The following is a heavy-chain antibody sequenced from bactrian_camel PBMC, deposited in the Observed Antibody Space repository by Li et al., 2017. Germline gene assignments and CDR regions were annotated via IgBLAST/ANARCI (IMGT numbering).Heavy chain of an antibody. D-gene: IGHD2*01. CDR3: AADLGWCGSRPLQREFRN. Sequence: HVQLVESGGGSVQAGGSLRLSCTASGDIDSWTTCIGWFRQAPGKEREGVAAIAPATGTTFYSDSVKGRFTISHVNANNTLHLQMNSLKAEDTAVYYCAADLGWCGSRPLQREFRNWGQGTQVTVS. V-gene: IGHV3S54*01. CDR1: GDIDSWTTC. J-gene: IGHJ4*01. CDR2: IAPATGTT.